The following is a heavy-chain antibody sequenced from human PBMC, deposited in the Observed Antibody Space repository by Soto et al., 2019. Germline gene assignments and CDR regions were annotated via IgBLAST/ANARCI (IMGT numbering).Heavy chain of an antibody. CDR3: AKATYYHHSTGLYVFDY. Sequence: PGGSLRLSCAVSGSIFSSYGMHWVRQAPGKGLEWVAVTSYDGRNNNYADSVRGRFTISRDNSKSTLYLQMNSLRPEDTAVYYCAKATYYHHSTGLYVFDYWGQGTPVTVSS. CDR2: TSYDGRNN. D-gene: IGHD3-22*01. CDR1: GSIFSSYG. J-gene: IGHJ4*02. V-gene: IGHV3-30*18.